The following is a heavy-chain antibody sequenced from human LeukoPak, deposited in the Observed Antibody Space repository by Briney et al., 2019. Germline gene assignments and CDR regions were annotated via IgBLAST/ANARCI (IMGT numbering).Heavy chain of an antibody. D-gene: IGHD2-21*02. CDR2: ISPSDGST. CDR3: ARGASDFYFDY. J-gene: IGHJ4*02. CDR1: GYTFTSYD. Sequence: ASVKVSCKASGYTFTSYDIQWVRQAPGQGLEWMGIISPSDGSTTYAQKFQARVTMTRDTSTSTVYMELSSLRSEDTAVYFCARGASDFYFDYWGQGTLVTVSP. V-gene: IGHV1-46*01.